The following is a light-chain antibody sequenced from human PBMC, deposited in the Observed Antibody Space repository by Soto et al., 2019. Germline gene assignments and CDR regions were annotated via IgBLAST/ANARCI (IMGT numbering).Light chain of an antibody. Sequence: EIVMTQSPATLSVSPGEGATLSCRASQSVSSKLAWYQQKPGQAPRLLIYGISKRATDIPDRFSGSGSGTEFTLTISSLQPEDFATYYCQQHGQWPITFGQGTRLEIK. V-gene: IGKV3D-15*01. CDR2: GIS. CDR1: QSVSSK. CDR3: QQHGQWPIT. J-gene: IGKJ5*01.